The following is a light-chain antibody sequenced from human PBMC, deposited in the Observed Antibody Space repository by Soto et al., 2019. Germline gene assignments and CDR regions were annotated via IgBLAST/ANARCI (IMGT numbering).Light chain of an antibody. CDR2: GAS. CDR1: QSVETF. V-gene: IGKV3-15*01. Sequence: SSPLSCRASQSVETFLAWFQHKAGQAPRLLIFGASTRAAGVPASFSGGGSGTEFTLTIDSLRSEDFAVYFCQQYHAWPPGTFGGGTKVDIK. CDR3: QQYHAWPPGT. J-gene: IGKJ4*01.